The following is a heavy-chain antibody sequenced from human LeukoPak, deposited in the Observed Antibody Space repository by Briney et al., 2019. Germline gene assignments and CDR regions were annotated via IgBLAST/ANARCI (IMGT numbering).Heavy chain of an antibody. J-gene: IGHJ4*02. CDR1: GGSISGTNW. CDR2: ISLAGQT. D-gene: IGHD1-26*01. Sequence: SGTLSLICGVSGGSISGTNWWSWVRQPPGQGLEWIGEISLAGQTNYNPSLNGRVTMSLDKSSNQLSLHLTSVTAADTATYYCSRESGPFCPFGYWGQGTLVIVSS. V-gene: IGHV4-4*02. CDR3: SRESGPFCPFGY.